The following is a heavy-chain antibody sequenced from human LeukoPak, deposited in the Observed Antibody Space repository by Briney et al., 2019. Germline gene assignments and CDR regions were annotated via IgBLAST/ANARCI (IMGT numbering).Heavy chain of an antibody. CDR2: IYTSGST. Sequence: TSETLSLTXTVSGGSISSYYWSWTRQPAGKGLEWIGRIYTSGSTNYNPSLKSRVTMSVDTSKNQFSLKLSSVTAADTAVYYCARSSITIFGVVISPFGYWGQGTLVTVSS. CDR3: ARSSITIFGVVISPFGY. V-gene: IGHV4-4*07. J-gene: IGHJ4*01. D-gene: IGHD3-3*01. CDR1: GGSISSYY.